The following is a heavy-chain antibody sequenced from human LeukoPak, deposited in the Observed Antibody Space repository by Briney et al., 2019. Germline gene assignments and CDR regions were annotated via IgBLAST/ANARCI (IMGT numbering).Heavy chain of an antibody. D-gene: IGHD2-15*01. CDR3: ARLLPHCSGGSCYSVYYMDV. Sequence: GESLKISGKGSGYSFTSYWIGWVRQMPGKGLEWMGIIYPGDSDTRYSPSFQGQVTISADKSISTAYLQWSSLKASDTAMYYCARLLPHCSGGSCYSVYYMDVWGKGTTVTVSS. CDR1: GYSFTSYW. CDR2: IYPGDSDT. J-gene: IGHJ6*03. V-gene: IGHV5-51*01.